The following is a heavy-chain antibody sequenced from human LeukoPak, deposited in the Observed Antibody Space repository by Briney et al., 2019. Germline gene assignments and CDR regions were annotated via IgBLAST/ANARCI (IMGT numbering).Heavy chain of an antibody. CDR2: IIAILGIA. CDR3: ARGYYDSSGYYYFDY. CDR1: RDTFSSYA. J-gene: IGHJ4*02. Sequence: GASVKASCMASRDTFSSYAISWVRQAPGQGLEWMGRIIAILGIANYAQKFQGRVTINADKSTSTAYMELSSLRSEDTAVYYCARGYYDSSGYYYFDYWGQGTLVTISS. V-gene: IGHV1-69*04. D-gene: IGHD3-22*01.